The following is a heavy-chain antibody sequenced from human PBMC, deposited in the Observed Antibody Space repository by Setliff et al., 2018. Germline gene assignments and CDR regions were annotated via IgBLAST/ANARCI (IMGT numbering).Heavy chain of an antibody. CDR3: ARVWLGGAFDI. J-gene: IGHJ3*02. V-gene: IGHV3-66*01. CDR2: IYSGGNT. D-gene: IGHD3-10*01. Sequence: PVGSLSLSWAASGFTVSSNYMSWVRQAPGKGLEWVSVIYSGGNTYYADSVKGRFTISRDNSKNTLYLQMNSLRAEDTAVYYCARVWLGGAFDIWGQGTMVT. CDR1: GFTVSSNY.